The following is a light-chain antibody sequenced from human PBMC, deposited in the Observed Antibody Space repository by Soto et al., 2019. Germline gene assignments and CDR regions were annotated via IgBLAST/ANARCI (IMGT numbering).Light chain of an antibody. J-gene: IGKJ2*01. Sequence: EIVMTQSPDILSVSPGERATLSCRASQSVSSSLAWYQQKPGQAPRLLIYDASTRATGIPARFSGSGSGTEFTLTISSLQSEDFALYYCQQYHKWPPVYTFGQGTKLEIK. CDR2: DAS. CDR1: QSVSSS. CDR3: QQYHKWPPVYT. V-gene: IGKV3D-15*01.